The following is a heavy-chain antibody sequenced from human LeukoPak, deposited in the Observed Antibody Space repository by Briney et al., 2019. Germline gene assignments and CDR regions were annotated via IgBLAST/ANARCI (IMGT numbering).Heavy chain of an antibody. CDR3: AIYCSGGSCYSGAFDI. D-gene: IGHD2-15*01. CDR1: GFTFSSYW. Sequence: GGSLRLSCAASGFTFSSYWMSWIRQAPGKGLEWVSYISSSGSTIYYADSVKGRFTISRDNAKNSLYLQMNSLRAEDTAVYYCAIYCSGGSCYSGAFDIWGQGTMVTVSS. J-gene: IGHJ3*02. V-gene: IGHV3-11*01. CDR2: ISSSGSTI.